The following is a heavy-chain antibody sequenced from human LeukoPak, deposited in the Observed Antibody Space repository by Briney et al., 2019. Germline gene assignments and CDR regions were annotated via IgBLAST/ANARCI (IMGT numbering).Heavy chain of an antibody. J-gene: IGHJ4*02. Sequence: SETLSLTCTVSGGSISSYYWSWIRQPPGKGLEWIGYIYYSGSTNYNPSLKSRVTISVDTSKNQFSLKLSSVTAADTAVYYCARLVVPDATVIDYWGQGTLVTVST. CDR1: GGSISSYY. CDR3: ARLVVPDATVIDY. CDR2: IYYSGST. V-gene: IGHV4-59*01. D-gene: IGHD2-2*01.